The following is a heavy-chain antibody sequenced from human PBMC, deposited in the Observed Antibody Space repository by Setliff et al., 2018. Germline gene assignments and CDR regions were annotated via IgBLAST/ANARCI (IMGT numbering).Heavy chain of an antibody. D-gene: IGHD3-3*01. CDR3: ARSYNFWSGPALDV. CDR1: GFTFSTYA. V-gene: IGHV3-23*01. J-gene: IGHJ6*04. Sequence: GGSLRLSCSASGFTFSTYAMSWVRQAPGKGLEWVSTISDSSGSIYYADSVKGRFTISRDNSKNTLYLQMNSLSADDTAVYYCARSYNFWSGPALDVWGKGTTVTVSS. CDR2: ISDSSGSI.